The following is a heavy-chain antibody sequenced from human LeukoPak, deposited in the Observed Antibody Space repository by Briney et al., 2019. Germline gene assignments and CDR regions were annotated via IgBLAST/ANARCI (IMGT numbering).Heavy chain of an antibody. V-gene: IGHV3-21*01. CDR3: ARDKYYYDSSGYSFAPDY. CDR2: ISSSSSYI. Sequence: GGSLRLSCVASEYDFRAYTFTWVRQAPGKGLEWVSSISSSSSYIYYADSVKGRFTISRDNAKNSLYLQMNSLRAEDTAVYYCARDKYYYDSSGYSFAPDYWGQGTLVTVSS. J-gene: IGHJ4*02. D-gene: IGHD3-22*01. CDR1: EYDFRAYT.